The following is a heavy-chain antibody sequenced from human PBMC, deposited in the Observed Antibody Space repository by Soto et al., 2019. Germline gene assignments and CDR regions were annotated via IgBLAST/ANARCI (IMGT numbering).Heavy chain of an antibody. V-gene: IGHV4-61*01. CDR2: VYHTGRT. D-gene: IGHD3-9*01. Sequence: QVQLQESGPGLVKPSETLSLTCTVSGGSFKSGSYSWSWIRQPPGKGLEWIGYVYHTGRTSYNPALKSRVSISMDTSKTQFSLTLDSGTAADTAVYFCARYFAYFDPWGQGTLVTVSS. J-gene: IGHJ4*02. CDR3: ARYFAYFDP. CDR1: GGSFKSGSYS.